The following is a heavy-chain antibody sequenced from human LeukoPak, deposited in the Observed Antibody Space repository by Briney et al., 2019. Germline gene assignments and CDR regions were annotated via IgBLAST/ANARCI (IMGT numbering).Heavy chain of an antibody. V-gene: IGHV3-21*01. Sequence: GGSLRLSCAASGFTFSSYSMNWVRQAPXXXXXXXXXXXXXXXYIYYADSVKGRFTISRDNAKNSLYLQMNSLRAEDTAVYYCARDLRIAVAGTYYYYYYGMDVWGQGTTVTVSS. J-gene: IGHJ6*02. CDR2: XXXXXXYI. CDR1: GFTFSSYS. D-gene: IGHD6-19*01. CDR3: ARDLRIAVAGTYYYYYYGMDV.